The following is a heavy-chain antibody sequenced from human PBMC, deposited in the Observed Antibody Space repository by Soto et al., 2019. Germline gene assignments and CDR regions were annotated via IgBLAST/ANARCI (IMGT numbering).Heavy chain of an antibody. D-gene: IGHD6-19*01. J-gene: IGHJ4*02. CDR2: ISYDGSNK. V-gene: IGHV3-30*18. Sequence: QVQLVESGGGVVQPGRSLRLSCAASGFTFSSYGMHWVRQAPGKGLEWVAVISYDGSNKYYADSVKGRFTISRDNSKNXLCLQENRLRAEDTAVYYCAKVWEQWRVEGHYFDYWGQGTLVTVSS. CDR1: GFTFSSYG. CDR3: AKVWEQWRVEGHYFDY.